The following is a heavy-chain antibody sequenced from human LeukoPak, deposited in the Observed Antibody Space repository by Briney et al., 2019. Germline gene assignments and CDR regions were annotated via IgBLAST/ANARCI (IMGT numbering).Heavy chain of an antibody. CDR3: AKDKGRTMVRGSFDY. CDR2: IYSGGST. CDR1: GFTVSSNY. J-gene: IGHJ4*02. D-gene: IGHD3-10*01. V-gene: IGHV3-53*01. Sequence: PGGSLRLSCAASGFTVSSNYMSWVRQAPGKGLEWVSVIYSGGSTYYADSVKGRFTISRDNSKNTLYLQMNSLRAEDTAVYYCAKDKGRTMVRGSFDYWGQGTLVTVSS.